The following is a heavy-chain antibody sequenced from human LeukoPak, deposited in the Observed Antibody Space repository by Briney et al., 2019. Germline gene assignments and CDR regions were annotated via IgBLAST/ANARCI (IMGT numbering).Heavy chain of an antibody. V-gene: IGHV1-69*13. Sequence: GASVKVSCKASEGTFSSYAISWVRQAPGQGLEWMGGIIPIFGTANYAQKFQGRVTITADESTSTAYMELSSLRSEDTAVYYCAITTASASIVVVTATLDYWGQGTRVTVSS. CDR1: EGTFSSYA. D-gene: IGHD2-21*02. CDR2: IIPIFGTA. CDR3: AITTASASIVVVTATLDY. J-gene: IGHJ4*02.